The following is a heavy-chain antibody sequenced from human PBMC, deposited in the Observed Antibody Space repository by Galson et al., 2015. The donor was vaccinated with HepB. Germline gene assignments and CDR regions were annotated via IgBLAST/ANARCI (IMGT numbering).Heavy chain of an antibody. J-gene: IGHJ4*02. CDR2: ISSSSSTI. Sequence: SLRLSCAASGFTFSSYSMNWVRQAPGKGLEWVSYISSSSSTIYYADSVEGRFTISRDNAKNSLYLQMNSLRDEDTAVYYCARDWCSGGSCSPGGDFDYWGRGTLVTVSS. V-gene: IGHV3-48*02. D-gene: IGHD2-15*01. CDR1: GFTFSSYS. CDR3: ARDWCSGGSCSPGGDFDY.